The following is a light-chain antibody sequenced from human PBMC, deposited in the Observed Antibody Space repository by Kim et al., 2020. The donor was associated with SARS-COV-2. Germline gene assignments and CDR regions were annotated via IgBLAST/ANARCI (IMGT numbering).Light chain of an antibody. V-gene: IGKV4-1*01. Sequence: RATISCKSSQSVLSSSNNKSYLVWYQQKPGQPLKLRIQWASTRESGVPDRFSGSGSGTVFTLTISGLQAEDVAVYYCQQYYTTPYTFGQGTKLEI. CDR2: WAS. J-gene: IGKJ2*01. CDR1: QSVLSSSNNKSY. CDR3: QQYYTTPYT.